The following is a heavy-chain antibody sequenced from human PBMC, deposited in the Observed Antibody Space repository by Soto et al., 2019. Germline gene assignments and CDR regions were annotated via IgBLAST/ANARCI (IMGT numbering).Heavy chain of an antibody. Sequence: DVQLLESGGDLVQPGGSLRLSCAASGFIFSNYAMSWVRQAPGKGLEWVSLIRGSGGPTNYAASVKGRFTVSRDNSKNILLLQMNSLRADDTAVYYCVKDFRVGYDWTHDWGKGTLVTVSS. CDR2: IRGSGGPT. CDR3: VKDFRVGYDWTHD. D-gene: IGHD5-12*01. V-gene: IGHV3-23*01. J-gene: IGHJ4*02. CDR1: GFIFSNYA.